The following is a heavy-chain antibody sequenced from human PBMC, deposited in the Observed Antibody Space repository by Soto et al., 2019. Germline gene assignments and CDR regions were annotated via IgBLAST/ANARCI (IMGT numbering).Heavy chain of an antibody. V-gene: IGHV3-48*01. J-gene: IGHJ4*02. CDR3: ARGGRGVVISHYFDY. D-gene: IGHD3-3*01. CDR2: ISSSSSTT. Sequence: GGSLRLSCAASGFTFRSYSMNWVRQSPGKGLEWVSYISSSSSTTYYADSVKGRFTISRDNAKNSLYLQMNSLRAEDTAVYYCARGGRGVVISHYFDYWGQGTLVTVSS. CDR1: GFTFRSYS.